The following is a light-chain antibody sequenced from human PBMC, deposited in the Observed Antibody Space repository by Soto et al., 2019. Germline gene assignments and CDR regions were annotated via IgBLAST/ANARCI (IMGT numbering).Light chain of an antibody. V-gene: IGKV1-5*01. CDR3: HSRA. J-gene: IGKJ5*01. Sequence: IQLTQTPSTLSASVGDEVTIHCRASQTISRWFAWYQQKPGRAPKLLIYDAATLESGVPSRFSGSGSETEFTLPISRLQPEDFATYVGHSRAFGQGTRLDIK. CDR2: DAA. CDR1: QTISRW.